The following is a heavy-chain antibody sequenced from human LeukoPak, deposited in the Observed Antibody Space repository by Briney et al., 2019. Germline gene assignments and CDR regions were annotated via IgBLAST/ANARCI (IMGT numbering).Heavy chain of an antibody. CDR2: IYYSGST. J-gene: IGHJ4*02. CDR1: GGSISSYY. CDR3: ARTGYLEESLGRPFDY. D-gene: IGHD3-16*01. V-gene: IGHV4-59*01. Sequence: SETLSLTCTVSGGSISSYYWSWIRQPPGKGLEWIGYIYYSGSTNYNPSLKSRVTISVDTSKNQFSLKLSSVTAADTAVYYCARTGYLEESLGRPFDYWGQGTLVTVSS.